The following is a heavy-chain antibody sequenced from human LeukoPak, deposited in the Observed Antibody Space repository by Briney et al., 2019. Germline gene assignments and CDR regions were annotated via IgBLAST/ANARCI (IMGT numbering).Heavy chain of an antibody. J-gene: IGHJ4*02. D-gene: IGHD1-7*01. CDR1: GGAFSGYY. CDR3: ARGVTGTTEIDY. CDR2: INHSGST. V-gene: IGHV4-34*01. Sequence: KPSETLFLTCAGYGGAFSGYYWSWIRPPPGKGVEWIGEINHSGSTNYNPSLKSRVTISVDTSKNQFSLKLSSVTAADTAVYYCARGVTGTTEIDYWGQGTLVTVSS.